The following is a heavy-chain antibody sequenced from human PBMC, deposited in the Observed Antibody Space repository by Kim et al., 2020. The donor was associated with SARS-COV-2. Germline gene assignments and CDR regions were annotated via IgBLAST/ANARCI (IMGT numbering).Heavy chain of an antibody. CDR2: IIPIFGTA. Sequence: SVKVSCKASGGTFSSYAISWVRQAPGQGLEWMGGIIPIFGTANYAQKFQGRVTITADESTSTAYMELSSLRSEDTAVYYCARSLPHYYDSSGYPYAWGQGTLVTVSS. D-gene: IGHD3-22*01. V-gene: IGHV1-69*13. CDR1: GGTFSSYA. CDR3: ARSLPHYYDSSGYPYA. J-gene: IGHJ4*02.